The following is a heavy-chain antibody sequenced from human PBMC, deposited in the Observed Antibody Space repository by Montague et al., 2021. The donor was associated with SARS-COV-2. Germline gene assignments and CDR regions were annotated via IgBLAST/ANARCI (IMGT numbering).Heavy chain of an antibody. J-gene: IGHJ6*02. Sequence: TLSLTCTVSGGSIRSGSYYWSWIRQPAGKGLEWIGRIYSSGSTNYNPSLKSRVTMSVDTSKNQFSLKVSSVTVADTAVYYRARDYGDYSYYYGLDVWGQGTTVTVSS. V-gene: IGHV4-61*02. CDR3: ARDYGDYSYYYGLDV. D-gene: IGHD4-17*01. CDR2: IYSSGST. CDR1: GGSIRSGSYY.